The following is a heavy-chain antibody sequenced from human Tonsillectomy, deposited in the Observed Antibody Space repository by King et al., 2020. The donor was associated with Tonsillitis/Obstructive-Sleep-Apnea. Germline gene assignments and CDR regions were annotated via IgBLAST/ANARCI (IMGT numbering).Heavy chain of an antibody. CDR3: ARPVVPAARSYFYYYGMDV. J-gene: IGHJ6*02. D-gene: IGHD2-2*01. Sequence: QLVQSGAEVKKPGASVKVSCKASGYTFTSYGITWVRQAPGQGLEWMGWISAYNGNTNYAQKLQGRVTMTTDTSTSTAYMELRSLRSDDKAVYYCARPVVPAARSYFYYYGMDVWGQGTTVTVSS. CDR2: ISAYNGNT. V-gene: IGHV1-18*01. CDR1: GYTFTSYG.